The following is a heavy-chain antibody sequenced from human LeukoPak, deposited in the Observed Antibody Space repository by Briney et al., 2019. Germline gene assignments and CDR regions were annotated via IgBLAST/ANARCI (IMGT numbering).Heavy chain of an antibody. Sequence: SETLSLTCAVSGASLSSRNWWHWVLQPPAKGLEWIGEIYHSGSTNCNPSLKSRVTISVDESKNQFSLKLSSVTAADTAVYYCAIEADGGKGPNLDYWGQGTLVTVSS. CDR2: IYHSGST. V-gene: IGHV4-4*02. CDR1: GASLSSRNW. CDR3: AIEADGGKGPNLDY. J-gene: IGHJ4*02. D-gene: IGHD4-23*01.